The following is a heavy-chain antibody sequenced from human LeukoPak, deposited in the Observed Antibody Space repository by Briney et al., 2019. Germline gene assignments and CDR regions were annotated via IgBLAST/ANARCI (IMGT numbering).Heavy chain of an antibody. J-gene: IGHJ4*02. CDR1: GFTFSNAC. CDR2: IKSKTDGETT. Sequence: GGSLRLSCAASGFTFSNACMTWVRQAPGKGLEWVGHIKSKTDGETTDFAAPVKGRFTISRDDSKNTLFLQMNSLKTEDTAVYYCTTGTWIQLWLPDYWGQETLVTVSS. V-gene: IGHV3-15*01. CDR3: TTGTWIQLWLPDY. D-gene: IGHD5-18*01.